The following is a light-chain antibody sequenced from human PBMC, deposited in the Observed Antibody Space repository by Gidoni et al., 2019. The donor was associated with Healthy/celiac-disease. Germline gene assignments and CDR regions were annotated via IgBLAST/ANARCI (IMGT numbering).Light chain of an antibody. V-gene: IGKV3-11*01. CDR2: DAS. Sequence: DIVLTHSPATLSLSPGERATLSCRASQSVSSYLAWYQQQPGQAPRLLIYDASNRATGIPARFSGSGSGTDFTLTISSLEPEDFAVYYCQQRSNWPPRGITFXPXTKVDIK. J-gene: IGKJ3*01. CDR3: QQRSNWPPRGIT. CDR1: QSVSSY.